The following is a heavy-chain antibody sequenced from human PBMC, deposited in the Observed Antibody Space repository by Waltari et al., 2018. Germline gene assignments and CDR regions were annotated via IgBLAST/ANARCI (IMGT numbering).Heavy chain of an antibody. CDR2: IFYSGRT. CDR1: GDSISSSLYY. V-gene: IGHV4-39*07. J-gene: IGHJ3*02. D-gene: IGHD5-12*01. CDR3: AREGLYSTSATGAFDI. Sequence: QLQLQESGPGLVKPSETLSLTCAVSGDSISSSLYYWGWIRQPPGKGPEWIGSIFYSGRTYYNPSLKIRITISVDTSKNQFSRKLRSVTSADTAVYYCAREGLYSTSATGAFDIWGQVTMVTVSS.